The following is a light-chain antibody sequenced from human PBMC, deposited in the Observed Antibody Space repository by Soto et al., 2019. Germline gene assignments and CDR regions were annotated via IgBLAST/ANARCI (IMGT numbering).Light chain of an antibody. V-gene: IGLV2-11*01. J-gene: IGLJ1*01. CDR2: DVS. CDR1: SSDVGGYNY. Sequence: QSALTPPRSVSGSPGQSVTISSTGTSSDVGGYNYVSWYQQHPGKAPKLMIYDVSKRPSGVPDRFSGSKSGNTASLTISGLQAEDEADYYCCSYAGSYVFGTGTKVTVL. CDR3: CSYAGSYV.